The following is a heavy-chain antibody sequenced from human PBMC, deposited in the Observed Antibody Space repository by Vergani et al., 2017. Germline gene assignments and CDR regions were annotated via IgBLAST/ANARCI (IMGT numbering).Heavy chain of an antibody. Sequence: VQLVESGGGVVQPGRSLRLSCAASGFTFSSYGMHWVRQAPGKGLEWVSAISGSGGSTYYADSVKGRFTISRDNSKNTLYLQMNSLRAEDTAVYYCAKDAAEWSHAFDIWGQGTMVTVSS. CDR3: AKDAAEWSHAFDI. CDR1: GFTFSSYG. D-gene: IGHD3-3*01. CDR2: ISGSGGST. J-gene: IGHJ3*02. V-gene: IGHV3-23*04.